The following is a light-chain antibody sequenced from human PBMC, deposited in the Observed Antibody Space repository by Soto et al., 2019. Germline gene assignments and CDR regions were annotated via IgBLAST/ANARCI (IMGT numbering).Light chain of an antibody. CDR3: QQLDSYLP. V-gene: IGKV1-9*01. J-gene: IGKJ5*01. CDR1: QGIDTY. Sequence: IQLTQSPSSLSASVGDRVTITCRTSQGIDTYLAWYQQKPGRAPKLLIYAASTLQSGVPSRFSGSGSGTDFTLTISSLQPEDFETYYCQQLDSYLPFGQGTRLE. CDR2: AAS.